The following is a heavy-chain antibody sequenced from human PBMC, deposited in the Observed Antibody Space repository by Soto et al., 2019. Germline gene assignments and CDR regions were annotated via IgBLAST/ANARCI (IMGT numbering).Heavy chain of an antibody. Sequence: KPSETLSLTCAVYGGSFSGYYWSWIRQPPGKGLEWIGEINHSGSTNYNPSLKSRVTISVDTSKNQFSLKLSSVTAADTAAYYCARGIAVAAHYFDYWGQGTLVTVSS. CDR2: INHSGST. CDR3: ARGIAVAAHYFDY. V-gene: IGHV4-34*01. CDR1: GGSFSGYY. D-gene: IGHD6-19*01. J-gene: IGHJ4*02.